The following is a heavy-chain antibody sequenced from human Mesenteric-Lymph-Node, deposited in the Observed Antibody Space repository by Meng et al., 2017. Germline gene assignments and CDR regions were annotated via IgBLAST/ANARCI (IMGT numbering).Heavy chain of an antibody. CDR3: ARHHHSPTFDY. CDR1: GGAISSSSYY. Sequence: QGAGPGLVKPSQTLSLTCTVSGGAISSSSYYWAWIRQPPGEGLEWIGSVVYSGTTYYTSSLKSRVSISVDTSKNQFSLKLSSVTAADTAVYYCARHHHSPTFDYWGQGTLVTVSS. D-gene: IGHD1-14*01. J-gene: IGHJ4*02. CDR2: VVYSGTT. V-gene: IGHV4-39*01.